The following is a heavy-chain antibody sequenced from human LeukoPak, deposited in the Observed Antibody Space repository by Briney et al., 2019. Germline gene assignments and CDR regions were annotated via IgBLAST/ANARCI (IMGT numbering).Heavy chain of an antibody. V-gene: IGHV4-39*01. CDR2: IYYGGST. D-gene: IGHD5-18*01. CDR3: ARGPWIQLWLFDY. Sequence: SETLSLTCTVSRGSISSSSYYWGWIRQPPGKGLEWIGTIYYGGSTYYNPSLKSRVTISVDTSKNQFSLKLSSVTAADTAVYYCARGPWIQLWLFDYWGQGTLVTVSS. CDR1: RGSISSSSYY. J-gene: IGHJ4*02.